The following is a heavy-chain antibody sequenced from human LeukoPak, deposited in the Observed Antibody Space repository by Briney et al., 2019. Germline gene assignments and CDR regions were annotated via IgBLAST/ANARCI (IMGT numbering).Heavy chain of an antibody. CDR2: IYTSGST. CDR3: AREYYYDSSGCYDY. V-gene: IGHV4-4*07. J-gene: IGHJ4*02. Sequence: PSETLSLTCTVSGGSISSYYWSWIRQPAGKGLEWIGRIYTSGSTNYNPSLKSRVTMSVDTSKNQFSLKLSSVTAADTAVYYCAREYYYDSSGCYDYWGQGTLDTASS. CDR1: GGSISSYY. D-gene: IGHD3-22*01.